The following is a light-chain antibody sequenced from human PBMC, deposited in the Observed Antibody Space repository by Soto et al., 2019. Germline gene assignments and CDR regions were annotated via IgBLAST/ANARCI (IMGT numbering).Light chain of an antibody. V-gene: IGLV2-14*01. Sequence: QSVLTQPASVSGSPGQSITISCTGTSSDVGGYNYVSWYQQHPGKAPKLMIYEVRNRPSGISNRFSGSKSGYTASLTISGLQAEDEADYYCSSYTSAGTVVFGGGTKLTVL. J-gene: IGLJ2*01. CDR3: SSYTSAGTVV. CDR1: SSDVGGYNY. CDR2: EVR.